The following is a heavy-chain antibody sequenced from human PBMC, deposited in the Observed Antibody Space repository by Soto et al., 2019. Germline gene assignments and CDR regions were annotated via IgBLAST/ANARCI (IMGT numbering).Heavy chain of an antibody. Sequence: ASVKVSCKASGYTFTTYSINWVRQATGQGLEWMGWMNPHSGKTGYAQKFQGRVTMTRNTSISTAYMELSSLRSEDTAIYYCAKSLYYYEMRLDPRGQGSPDTGSS. V-gene: IGHV1-8*01. J-gene: IGHJ5*02. CDR2: MNPHSGKT. CDR1: GYTFTTYS. CDR3: AKSLYYYEMRLDP. D-gene: IGHD3-22*01.